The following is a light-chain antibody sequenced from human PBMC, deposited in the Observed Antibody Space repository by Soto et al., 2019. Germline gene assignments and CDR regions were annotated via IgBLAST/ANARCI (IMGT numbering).Light chain of an antibody. CDR1: NIGGKS. CDR2: DDS. Sequence: SYELTQPPSVSVAPGQTARITCGGINIGGKSVHWYQQKPGQAPVLVVYDDSDRPSGIPDRFSGSNSGDTATLTIRRVEAGDEADYYCHVWDSSSDHYVFGTGTKVTVL. J-gene: IGLJ1*01. V-gene: IGLV3-21*02. CDR3: HVWDSSSDHYV.